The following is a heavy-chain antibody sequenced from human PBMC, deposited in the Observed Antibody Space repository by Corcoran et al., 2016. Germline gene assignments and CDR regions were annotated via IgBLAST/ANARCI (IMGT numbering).Heavy chain of an antibody. Sequence: QVTLRESGPALVKPTQTLTLTCTFSGFSLSTSGMCVSWIRQPPGKALEWIALIDWDDDKYYSTSLKTRLTISKDTSKNQVVLTMTNMDPVDTATYYCARIGAGTNYYVGMDVWGQGTTVTVSS. CDR3: ARIGAGTNYYVGMDV. D-gene: IGHD6-13*01. CDR1: GFSLSTSGMC. J-gene: IGHJ6*02. CDR2: IDWDDDK. V-gene: IGHV2-70*01.